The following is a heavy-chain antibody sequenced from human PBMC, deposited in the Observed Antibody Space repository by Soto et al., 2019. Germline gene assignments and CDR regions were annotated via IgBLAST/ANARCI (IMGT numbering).Heavy chain of an antibody. CDR3: SRGRYCLTGRCFPNWFDS. J-gene: IGHJ5*01. CDR1: GDSISNLDYF. D-gene: IGHD7-27*01. CDR2: IYKSATT. Sequence: SETLSLTCSVSGDSISNLDYFWAWIRQPPGQALEYIGYIYKSATTYYNPSFESRVAISVDTSKSQFSLNVTSVTAADTAVYFCSRGRYCLTGRCFPNWFDSWGQGALVTVSS. V-gene: IGHV4-30-4*01.